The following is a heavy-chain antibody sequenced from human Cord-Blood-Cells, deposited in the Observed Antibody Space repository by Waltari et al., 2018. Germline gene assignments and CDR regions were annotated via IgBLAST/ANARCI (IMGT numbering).Heavy chain of an antibody. D-gene: IGHD4-4*01. V-gene: IGHV3-74*01. Sequence: EVQLVESGGGLVQPGGSLRLSCAASGFTFSSYWMHWVRQAPGKGLVWVSRINSDGSSTSYADSVKCRFTISRDNAKNTLYLQMNSLRAEDTAVYYCARGGDYSNAFDIWGQGTMVTVSS. CDR1: GFTFSSYW. CDR3: ARGGDYSNAFDI. CDR2: INSDGSST. J-gene: IGHJ3*02.